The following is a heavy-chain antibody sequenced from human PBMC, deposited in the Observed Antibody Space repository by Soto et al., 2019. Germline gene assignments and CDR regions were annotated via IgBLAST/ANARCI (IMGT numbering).Heavy chain of an antibody. CDR3: ARDSGVIAAQDWLDP. Sequence: QVQLVESGGGVVQPGRSLRLSCAASGFTFSSYAMHWVRQAPGKGLEWMTVISYDGNRKYYADSVKGRFTISRDNSKNTRYLQMNSLRAEDTAVYDCARDSGVIAAQDWLDPWGQGTLVTVSS. CDR2: ISYDGNRK. D-gene: IGHD2-15*01. J-gene: IGHJ5*02. V-gene: IGHV3-30-3*01. CDR1: GFTFSSYA.